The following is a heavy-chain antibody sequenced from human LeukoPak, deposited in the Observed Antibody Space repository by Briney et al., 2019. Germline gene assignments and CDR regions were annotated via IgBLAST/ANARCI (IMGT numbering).Heavy chain of an antibody. Sequence: GGSLRLSCAASGFTLSSYDMHWVRQATGKGLEWVSAIGTAGDTYYPGSVKGRFTISRENAKNSLYLQMNSLRAGDTAVYYCARGGGWYGYYGMDVWGRGTTVTVSS. V-gene: IGHV3-13*01. J-gene: IGHJ6*02. CDR3: ARGGGWYGYYGMDV. CDR2: IGTAGDT. D-gene: IGHD6-19*01. CDR1: GFTLSSYD.